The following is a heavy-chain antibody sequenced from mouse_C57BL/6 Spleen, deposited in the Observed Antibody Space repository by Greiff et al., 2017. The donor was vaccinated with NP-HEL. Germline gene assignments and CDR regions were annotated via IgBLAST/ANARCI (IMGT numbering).Heavy chain of an antibody. CDR2: IYPSDSET. V-gene: IGHV1-61*01. J-gene: IGHJ4*01. CDR3: ARRWGRRSGAMDY. CDR1: GYTFTSYW. Sequence: QVQLQQPGAELVRPGSSVKLSCKASGYTFTSYWMDWVKQRPGQGLEWIGNIYPSDSETHYNQKFKDKATLTVDKSSSTAYLQLRSLTSADSAVYYCARRWGRRSGAMDYWGHGTSVPVSS. D-gene: IGHD1-1*02.